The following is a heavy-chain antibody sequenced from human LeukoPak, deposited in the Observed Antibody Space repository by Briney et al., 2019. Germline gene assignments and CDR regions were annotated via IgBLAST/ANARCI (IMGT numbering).Heavy chain of an antibody. D-gene: IGHD3-10*01. CDR1: GYTFTSYD. J-gene: IGHJ4*02. V-gene: IGHV1-8*01. CDR2: MNPNTGNT. CDR3: ARKFLGSRGYYFDY. Sequence: EASVKVSCKASGYTFTSYDINWVRQATGQGLERMGWMNPNTGNTGYAQKFQGRVTMTRDTSISTAYMELSSLRSDDTAVYYCARKFLGSRGYYFDYWGQGTLVTVSS.